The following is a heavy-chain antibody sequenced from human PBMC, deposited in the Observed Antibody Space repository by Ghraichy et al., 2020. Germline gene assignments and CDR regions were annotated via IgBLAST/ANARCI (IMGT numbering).Heavy chain of an antibody. CDR2: IYYSGST. J-gene: IGHJ2*01. Sequence: SETLSLTCTVSGGSISSTNHYWGWIRQSPGKGLEWIGSIYYSGSTYYNPSLKSRASISVDTSKNQFSLNLSSVTAADTAMFYCARHYYGVNLRGYWFFDVWGRGTLVTVSS. D-gene: IGHD4/OR15-4a*01. V-gene: IGHV4-39*01. CDR3: ARHYYGVNLRGYWFFDV. CDR1: GGSISSTNHY.